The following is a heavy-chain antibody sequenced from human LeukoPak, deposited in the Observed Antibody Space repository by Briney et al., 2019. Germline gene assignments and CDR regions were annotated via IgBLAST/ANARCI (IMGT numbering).Heavy chain of an antibody. CDR1: GGSISSYY. Sequence: SETLSLTCTVSGGSISSYYRSWIRQPPGKGLEWIGYIYYSGSTNYNPSLKSRVTISVDTSKNQFSLKLSSVTAADTAVYYCARTTLEVFGVVILDYWGQGTLVTVSS. J-gene: IGHJ4*02. D-gene: IGHD3-3*01. V-gene: IGHV4-59*01. CDR3: ARTTLEVFGVVILDY. CDR2: IYYSGST.